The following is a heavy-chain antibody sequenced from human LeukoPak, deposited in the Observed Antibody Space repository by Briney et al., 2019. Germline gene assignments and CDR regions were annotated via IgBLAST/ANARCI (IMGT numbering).Heavy chain of an antibody. Sequence: GGSLRLSCAASGFTFSSYWMSWVRQAPGKGLEWVANIKQDGSEKYYVDSVKGRFTISRDNAKNSLYLQMNSLRAEDTAVYYCARDREYYGSGSYLTPYYYMDVWGKGTTVTISS. J-gene: IGHJ6*03. CDR3: ARDREYYGSGSYLTPYYYMDV. CDR1: GFTFSSYW. D-gene: IGHD3-10*01. V-gene: IGHV3-7*01. CDR2: IKQDGSEK.